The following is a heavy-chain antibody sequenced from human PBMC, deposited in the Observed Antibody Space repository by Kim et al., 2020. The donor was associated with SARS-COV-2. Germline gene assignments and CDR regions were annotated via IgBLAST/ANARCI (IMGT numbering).Heavy chain of an antibody. Sequence: GGSLRLSCAASGLTFSTYSMNWVRQAPGKGLEWVSSISSSSSYIYYADSVKGRFTISRDNAKNSLYLQMNSLRAEDTAVYYCARVDGSGSYVDYWGQGTLVTVSS. CDR1: GLTFSTYS. J-gene: IGHJ4*02. V-gene: IGHV3-21*01. CDR3: ARVDGSGSYVDY. D-gene: IGHD3-10*01. CDR2: ISSSSSYI.